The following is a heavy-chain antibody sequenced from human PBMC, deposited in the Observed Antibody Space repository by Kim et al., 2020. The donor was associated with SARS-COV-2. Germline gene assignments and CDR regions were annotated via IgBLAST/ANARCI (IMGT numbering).Heavy chain of an antibody. D-gene: IGHD6-13*01. J-gene: IGHJ4*02. V-gene: IGHV3-21*01. CDR2: ITSSSSYK. CDR3: IAAAGNGGY. CDR1: GFTFSSHS. Sequence: GGSLRLSCAASGFTFSSHSMNWVRQAPGKGLEWVSSITSSSSYKYSADSVKGQCTFSSDNANDSLDLQINSLRAEDTAVYYCIAAAGNGGYWGQGTLVTVAS.